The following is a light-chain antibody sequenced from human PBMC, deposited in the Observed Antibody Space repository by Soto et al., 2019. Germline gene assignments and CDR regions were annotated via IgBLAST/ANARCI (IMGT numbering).Light chain of an antibody. CDR1: QSVSRN. CDR2: GAS. CDR3: QQYGDSPLT. J-gene: IGKJ4*01. Sequence: EIVMTQSPATLSVSPGERATLSCRASQSVSRNLAWYQQKPGQAPRLLIYGASTRATGIPARFSGSGSGTEFTLTISSLQSEDFAVYYCQQYGDSPLTFGGGTKVEMK. V-gene: IGKV3-15*01.